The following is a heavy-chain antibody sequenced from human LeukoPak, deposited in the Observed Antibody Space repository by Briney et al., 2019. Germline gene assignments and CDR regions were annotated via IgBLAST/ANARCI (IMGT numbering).Heavy chain of an antibody. CDR1: GGSISSSRYF. Sequence: SETLSLTCTVSGGSISSSRYFWGWIRQPPGKGLEWIGSIYYSGSTYYNPSLKSRVTISVDTSKNQFSLKLSSVTAADTAVYYCARVPTMTFFDYWGQGTLVTVSS. J-gene: IGHJ4*02. CDR3: ARVPTMTFFDY. CDR2: IYYSGST. D-gene: IGHD4-17*01. V-gene: IGHV4-39*01.